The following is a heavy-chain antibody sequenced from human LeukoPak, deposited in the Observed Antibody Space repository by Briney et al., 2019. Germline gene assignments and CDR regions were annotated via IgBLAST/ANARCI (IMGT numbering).Heavy chain of an antibody. J-gene: IGHJ4*02. CDR3: ARVNPRFYDSSGYYYFDY. CDR1: GYTFTGYY. D-gene: IGHD3-22*01. CDR2: INPNSGGT. V-gene: IGHV1-2*02. Sequence: SVQVSCKASGYTFTGYYMHWVRQAPGQGLEWMGWINPNSGGTNYAQKFQGRVTMTRDTSISTAYMELSRLRSDDTAVYYCARVNPRFYDSSGYYYFDYWGQGTLVTVSS.